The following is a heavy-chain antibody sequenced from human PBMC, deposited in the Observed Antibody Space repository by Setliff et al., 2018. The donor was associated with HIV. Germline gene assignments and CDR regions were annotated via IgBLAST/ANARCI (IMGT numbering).Heavy chain of an antibody. CDR2: IIPIFGTA. D-gene: IGHD2-2*01. V-gene: IGHV1-69*13. Sequence: GASVKVSCKASGGTFSSYVISWVRQAPGQGLEWMGGIIPIFGTANYAQKFQGRVTITADESTSTAYMELFRLRSDDTAVYYCARDGEWGYHRPRDLDIWGQGTMVTVSS. CDR3: ARDGEWGYHRPRDLDI. J-gene: IGHJ3*02. CDR1: GGTFSSYV.